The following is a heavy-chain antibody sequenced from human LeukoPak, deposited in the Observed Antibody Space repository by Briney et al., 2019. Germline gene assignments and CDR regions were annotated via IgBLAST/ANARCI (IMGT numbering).Heavy chain of an antibody. CDR2: IYYSGST. V-gene: IGHV4-31*03. Sequence: SETLSLTCTVSGGSTSSGGYYWSWIRQHPGRGLEWIGYIYYSGSTYYNPSLKSRVTISVDTSKNQFSLKLSSVTAADTAVYHCARDRPYYYDSSGYHDAFDIWGQGTMVTVSS. CDR3: ARDRPYYYDSSGYHDAFDI. CDR1: GGSTSSGGYY. J-gene: IGHJ3*02. D-gene: IGHD3-22*01.